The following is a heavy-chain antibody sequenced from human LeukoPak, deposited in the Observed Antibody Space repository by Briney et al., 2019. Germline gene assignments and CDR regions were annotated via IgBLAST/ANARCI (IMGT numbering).Heavy chain of an antibody. Sequence: GGSLRLSCAASGFTFSSYAISWVRQAPGKGLEWVSAISGSGGSTYYADSVKGRFTISRDNSKNTLHLQMNSLRAEDTAVYYCAKALMGYGSSDFDYWGQGTLVTVSS. D-gene: IGHD3-10*01. CDR2: ISGSGGST. CDR1: GFTFSSYA. CDR3: AKALMGYGSSDFDY. J-gene: IGHJ4*02. V-gene: IGHV3-23*01.